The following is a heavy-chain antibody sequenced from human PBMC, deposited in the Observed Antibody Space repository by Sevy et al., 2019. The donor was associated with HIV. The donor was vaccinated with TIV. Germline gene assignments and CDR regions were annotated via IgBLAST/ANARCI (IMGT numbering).Heavy chain of an antibody. CDR3: ARRRPSGYYEY. CDR2: INHSGST. D-gene: IGHD3-3*01. CDR1: GGSFSGYY. J-gene: IGHJ4*02. V-gene: IGHV4-34*01. Sequence: SETLSLTCAVYGGSFSGYYWSWIRQPPGKGLEWIGEINHSGSTNYNPSLKSRVTISVDTSRNQFSLKLSSVTAAEMAVYYCARRRPSGYYEYWGQGTLVTVSS.